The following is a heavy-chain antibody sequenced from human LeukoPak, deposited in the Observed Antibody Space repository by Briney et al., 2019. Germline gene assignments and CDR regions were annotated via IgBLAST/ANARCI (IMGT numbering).Heavy chain of an antibody. Sequence: GGSLRLSCAASGFTVSSNYMSWVRQAPGKGLEWVSVIYSGGSTYYADSVKGRFTISRDNAKNTLYLQVDGPRDEDTAVYFCSRGMDGYNIDFWGQGTLVTVSS. D-gene: IGHD5-24*01. V-gene: IGHV3-53*01. J-gene: IGHJ4*02. CDR2: IYSGGST. CDR3: SRGMDGYNIDF. CDR1: GFTVSSNY.